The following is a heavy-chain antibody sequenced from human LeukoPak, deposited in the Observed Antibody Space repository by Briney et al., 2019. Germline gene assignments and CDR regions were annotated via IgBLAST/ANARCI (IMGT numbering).Heavy chain of an antibody. CDR2: IYSGGST. CDR3: ARRDGYNSYYYGMDV. Sequence: GGSLRLSCVVSGFTVSSNYMSWFRQAPGKGLEWVSVIYSGGSTYYADSVKGRFTISRDNAKNSLYLQMNSLRVEDMAVYYCARRDGYNSYYYGMDVWGQGTTVTVSS. V-gene: IGHV3-66*04. CDR1: GFTVSSNY. D-gene: IGHD5-24*01. J-gene: IGHJ6*02.